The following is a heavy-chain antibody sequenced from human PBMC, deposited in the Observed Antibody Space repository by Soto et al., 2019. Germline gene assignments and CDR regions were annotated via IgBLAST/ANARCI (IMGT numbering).Heavy chain of an antibody. J-gene: IGHJ4*02. CDR3: SRGYCSGGTCSVDY. CDR2: ISYDGSTK. CDR1: GFTFSSYA. D-gene: IGHD2-15*01. Sequence: PGGSLRLSCAASGFTFSSYAMHWVRQAPGKGLEWVAVISYDGSTKYYSDSVEGRFTISRDNSKNTLYLETNSLRDEDTAVYYCSRGYCSGGTCSVDYWGQGARVTVSS. V-gene: IGHV3-30-3*01.